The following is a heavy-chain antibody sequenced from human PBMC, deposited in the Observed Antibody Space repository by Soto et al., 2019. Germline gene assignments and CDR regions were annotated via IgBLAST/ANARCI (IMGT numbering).Heavy chain of an antibody. CDR2: INHSGST. D-gene: IGHD2-15*01. Sequence: PSETLSLTCAVYGGSFSGYYWSWIRQPPGKGLEWIGEINHSGSTNYNPSLKSRVTISVDTSKNQFSLKLSSVTAADTAVYYCARDLGYCSGGSCKKNAFDIWGQGTMVT. CDR1: GGSFSGYY. V-gene: IGHV4-34*01. CDR3: ARDLGYCSGGSCKKNAFDI. J-gene: IGHJ3*02.